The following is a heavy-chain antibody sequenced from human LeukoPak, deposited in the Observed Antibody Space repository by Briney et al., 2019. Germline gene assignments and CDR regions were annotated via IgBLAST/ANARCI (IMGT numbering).Heavy chain of an antibody. Sequence: GGSLRLSCAASGFTFSDYYVSWIRQAPGKGLEWVSYISSSGSTIYYADSVKGRFTISRDNAKNSLYLQMNSLRAEDTAVYYCARVGVEEQLVPFDYWGQGTLVTVSS. J-gene: IGHJ4*02. CDR2: ISSSGSTI. V-gene: IGHV3-11*01. CDR1: GFTFSDYY. CDR3: ARVGVEEQLVPFDY. D-gene: IGHD6-13*01.